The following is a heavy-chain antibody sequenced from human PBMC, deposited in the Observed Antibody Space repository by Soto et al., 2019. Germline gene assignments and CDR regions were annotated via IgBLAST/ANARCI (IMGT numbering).Heavy chain of an antibody. V-gene: IGHV1-69*05. CDR2: IIPIFGTA. CDR3: ARANDIQFFYYYYGMEV. D-gene: IGHD3-3*01. Sequence: QGLEWMGGIIPIFGTAKYAQKFQGRVTMTRDKYTSKVYMELSSLRSEDTAVYSCARANDIQFFYYYYGMEVWGQGTTVTVSS. J-gene: IGHJ6*02.